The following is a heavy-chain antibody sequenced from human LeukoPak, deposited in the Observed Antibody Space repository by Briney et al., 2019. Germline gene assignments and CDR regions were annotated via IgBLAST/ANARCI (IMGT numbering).Heavy chain of an antibody. Sequence: PGGSLRLSCAASGFTFSSYSMTWVRQAPGKGLEWVSSISSSSSYIYYADSVKGRFTISRDNAKNSLYLQMNSLRAEDTAVYYCATHPAGLQYPPFDYWGQGTLVTVSS. D-gene: IGHD3-3*01. CDR1: GFTFSSYS. V-gene: IGHV3-21*04. J-gene: IGHJ4*02. CDR3: ATHPAGLQYPPFDY. CDR2: ISSSSSYI.